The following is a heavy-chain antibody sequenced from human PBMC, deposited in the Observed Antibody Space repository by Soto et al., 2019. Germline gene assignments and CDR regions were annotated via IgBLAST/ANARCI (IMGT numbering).Heavy chain of an antibody. CDR3: ARGGQAVAGTGVDY. CDR2: IYSGGST. V-gene: IGHV3-53*01. Sequence: GGSLRLSCAASGFTVSSNYMSWVRQAPGKGLEWVSVIYSGGSTYYADSVKGRFTISRDNSKNTLYLQMNSLRAEDTAVYYCARGGQAVAGTGVDYWGQGTLVTVSS. CDR1: GFTVSSNY. J-gene: IGHJ4*02. D-gene: IGHD6-19*01.